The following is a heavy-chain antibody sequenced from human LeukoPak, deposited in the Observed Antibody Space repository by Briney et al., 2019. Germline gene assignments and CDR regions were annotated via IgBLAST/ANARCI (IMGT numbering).Heavy chain of an antibody. CDR2: IYTSGST. D-gene: IGHD1-14*01. V-gene: IGHV4-4*07. CDR1: GGSISSYY. Sequence: PSETLSLTCTVSGGSISSYYWSWIRQPARKGLECIGRIYTSGSTNYKPSLKSRVTMSVDTSKNQFSLKLSSVTAADTAVYYCAKGYDPFDYWGQGTLVTVSS. J-gene: IGHJ4*02. CDR3: AKGYDPFDY.